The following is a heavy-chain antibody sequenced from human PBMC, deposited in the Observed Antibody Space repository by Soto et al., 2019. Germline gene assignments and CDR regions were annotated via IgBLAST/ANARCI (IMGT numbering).Heavy chain of an antibody. V-gene: IGHV1-2*02. CDR1: GYTFTVYY. CDR3: ARDLAKGGGSAGFDY. CDR2: INPKSGGT. Sequence: ASVKVSCKAPGYTFTVYYLHWVRQAPGQGLEWMGWINPKSGGTMYPQKFQGRVTMTWDTSISTAYMALTRLRSDDTAVYYCARDLAKGGGSAGFDYWGQGTLVTVSS. J-gene: IGHJ4*02. D-gene: IGHD1-26*01.